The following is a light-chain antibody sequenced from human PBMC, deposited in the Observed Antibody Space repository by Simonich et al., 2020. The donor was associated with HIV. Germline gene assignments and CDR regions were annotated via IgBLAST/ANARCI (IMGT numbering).Light chain of an antibody. CDR3: QQYNNWPLF. CDR1: QSVSSN. CDR2: GAS. J-gene: IGKJ2*01. Sequence: EIVMTQSPATLSVSPGDQATLPCRASQSVSSNLACYQQKPGQAPRLLIYGASNRATGIPARFSGSGSGTEFTLTISSMQSEDFAVYYCQQYNNWPLFFGQGTKLEIK. V-gene: IGKV3-15*01.